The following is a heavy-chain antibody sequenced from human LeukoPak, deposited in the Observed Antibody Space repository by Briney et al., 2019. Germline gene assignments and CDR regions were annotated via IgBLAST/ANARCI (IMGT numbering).Heavy chain of an antibody. CDR2: VSPRGDIT. CDR3: AKDIDWGRSDL. V-gene: IGHV3-23*01. CDR1: GFTFSSHG. J-gene: IGHJ2*01. D-gene: IGHD7-27*01. Sequence: PEGSLRLSCAASGFTFSSHGMDWVRQAPGMGLEWVSGVSPRGDITYYADSVKGRFAISRDNSKNTVYLQLNSLRADDTAVYYCAKDIDWGRSDLWGRGTLVTVSS.